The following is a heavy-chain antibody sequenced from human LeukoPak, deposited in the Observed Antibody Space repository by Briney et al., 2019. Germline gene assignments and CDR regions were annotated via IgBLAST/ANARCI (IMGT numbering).Heavy chain of an antibody. D-gene: IGHD1-26*01. CDR3: ARDIGVGATTTFDY. CDR1: GFTVSSNY. CDR2: IYSGGST. J-gene: IGHJ4*02. V-gene: IGHV3-66*01. Sequence: GGSLRLSCAASGFTVSSNYMSWVRQAPGKGLKWVSVIYSGGSTYYADSVKGRFTISRDNSKNTLYLQMNSLRAEDTAVYYCARDIGVGATTTFDYWGQGTLVTVSS.